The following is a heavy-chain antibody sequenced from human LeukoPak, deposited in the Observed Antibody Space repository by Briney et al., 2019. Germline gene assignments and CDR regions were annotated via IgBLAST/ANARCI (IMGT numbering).Heavy chain of an antibody. Sequence: GASVKVFCKASGYTFTSYDINWVRQATGQGLEWMGWMNPNSGNTGYAQKFQGRVTITRNTSISTAYMELSSLRSEDTAVYYCARVLWTYCTNGVCSDNRFDPWGQGTLVTVSS. V-gene: IGHV1-8*03. CDR3: ARVLWTYCTNGVCSDNRFDP. CDR1: GYTFTSYD. D-gene: IGHD2-8*01. CDR2: MNPNSGNT. J-gene: IGHJ5*02.